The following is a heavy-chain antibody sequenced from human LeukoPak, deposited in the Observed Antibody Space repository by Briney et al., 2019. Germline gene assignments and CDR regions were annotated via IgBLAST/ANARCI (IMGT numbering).Heavy chain of an antibody. CDR2: IYYSGST. J-gene: IGHJ4*02. D-gene: IGHD2-15*01. CDR1: GGSISSSSYY. V-gene: IGHV4-39*07. Sequence: PSETLSLTCTVSGGSISSSSYYWGWIRQPPGKGLEWIGGIYYSGSTYYNPSLKSRVTISVDTSKNQFSLKLSSVTAADTAVYYCARRNGGNRTFDYWGQGTLVTVSS. CDR3: ARRNGGNRTFDY.